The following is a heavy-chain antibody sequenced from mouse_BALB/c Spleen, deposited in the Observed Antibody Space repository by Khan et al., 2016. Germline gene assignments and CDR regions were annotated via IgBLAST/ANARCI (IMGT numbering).Heavy chain of an antibody. V-gene: IGHV5-17*02. CDR2: ISSGSSAI. J-gene: IGHJ3*01. Sequence: EVELVESGGGLVQPGGSRKLSCAASGFTFSSFGMHWVRQAPEKGLEWVAYISSGSSAIYYEDTVKGRFTSSRDNPQNTLFLQMTSLRSEDTAMYYCARPYGNYERGWFAYWGQGTLVTVSA. D-gene: IGHD2-1*01. CDR1: GFTFSSFG. CDR3: ARPYGNYERGWFAY.